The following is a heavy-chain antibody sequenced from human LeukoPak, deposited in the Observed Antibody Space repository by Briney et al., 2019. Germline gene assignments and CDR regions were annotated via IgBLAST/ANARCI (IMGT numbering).Heavy chain of an antibody. V-gene: IGHV3-21*01. Sequence: GGSLRLSCAASGFTFSGYSMNWVRQAPGKGLEWVSSISSSSSYIYYADSVKGRFTISRDNAKNSLYLQMNSLRAEDTAVYYCARDLYDSSGYYFSPNPLGYWGQGTLVTVSS. CDR1: GFTFSGYS. CDR2: ISSSSSYI. J-gene: IGHJ4*02. CDR3: ARDLYDSSGYYFSPNPLGY. D-gene: IGHD3-22*01.